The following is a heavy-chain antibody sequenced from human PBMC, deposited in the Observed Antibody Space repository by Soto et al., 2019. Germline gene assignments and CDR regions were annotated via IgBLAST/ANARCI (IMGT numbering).Heavy chain of an antibody. J-gene: IGHJ5*02. D-gene: IGHD6-13*01. Sequence: GGAPRLSSAASGISFSSDAKHWGRPAPGKGLEWVAVISYDGSNKYYADSVKGRFTIPRDNSKNTLYLQMNSLRAEDTAVYYCARSIAAAGTGWSDPWGQGTLVTVSS. CDR2: ISYDGSNK. CDR3: ARSIAAAGTGWSDP. V-gene: IGHV3-30-3*01. CDR1: GISFSSDA.